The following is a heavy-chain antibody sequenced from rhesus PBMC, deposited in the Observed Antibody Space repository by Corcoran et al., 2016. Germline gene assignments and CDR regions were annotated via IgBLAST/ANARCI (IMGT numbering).Heavy chain of an antibody. D-gene: IGHD3-34*01. CDR1: GGSINDGFF. Sequence: QVQLQESGPGLVKPSETLSLTCAVSGGSINDGFFWNWIRQPPGKGLEWVGKIYGTIPPPYHNPPLKSRITISKDPSKTRSFLKLTSVTAADTAVYFCARVKYNSLDIWGRGVLVTVSS. CDR2: IYGTIPPP. V-gene: IGHV4S9*01. CDR3: ARVKYNSLDI. J-gene: IGHJ5-2*02.